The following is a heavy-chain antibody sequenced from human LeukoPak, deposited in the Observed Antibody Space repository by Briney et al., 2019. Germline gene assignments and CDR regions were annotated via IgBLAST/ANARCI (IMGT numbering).Heavy chain of an antibody. CDR1: GYTFTSYY. Sequence: ASVKVSCKASGYTFTSYYMHWVRQAPGQGLEWMGIINPSGGSTSYAQKFQGRVTMTRDTSTSTVYMELSSLRSEDTAVYYCARARHRLYSPSWAMDVWGQGTTVTVSS. CDR2: INPSGGST. J-gene: IGHJ6*02. V-gene: IGHV1-46*01. CDR3: ARARHRLYSPSWAMDV. D-gene: IGHD6-13*01.